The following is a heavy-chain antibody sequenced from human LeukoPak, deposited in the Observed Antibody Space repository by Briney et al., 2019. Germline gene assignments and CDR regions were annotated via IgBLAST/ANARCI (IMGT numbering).Heavy chain of an antibody. CDR1: GFTFNDFG. Sequence: GGSLRLSRSASGFTFNDFGIPWVRQAPGKGLEWVSFISGDDGSTYYADSVRGRFTISRDNSKNSLYLQMNSLRPEDTAFYYCARDILRISAPGTRGFDYWGQGTLVTVSS. J-gene: IGHJ4*02. CDR3: ARDILRISAPGTRGFDY. V-gene: IGHV3-43*02. D-gene: IGHD6-13*01. CDR2: ISGDDGST.